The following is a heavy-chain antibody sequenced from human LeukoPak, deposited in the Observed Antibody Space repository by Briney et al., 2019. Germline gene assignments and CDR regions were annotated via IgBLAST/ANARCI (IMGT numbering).Heavy chain of an antibody. D-gene: IGHD2-2*01. CDR2: IYTSGST. V-gene: IGHV4-61*02. CDR1: GGSISSGSYY. CDR3: ARADIVVVPGSDYYYGMDV. J-gene: IGHJ6*02. Sequence: SQTLSLTCTVSGGSISSGSYYWSWIRQPAGKGLEWIGRIYTSGSTNYNPSLKSRVTISVDTSKNQFSLKLGSVTAADTAVYYCARADIVVVPGSDYYYGMDVWGQGTTVTVSS.